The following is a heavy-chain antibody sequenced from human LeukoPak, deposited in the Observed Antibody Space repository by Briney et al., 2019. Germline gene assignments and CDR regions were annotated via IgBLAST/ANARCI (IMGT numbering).Heavy chain of an antibody. Sequence: PSETLSLTCAVYGGSFSGYYWSWIRQPPGKGLEWIGEINHSGSTNYNPSLKSRVTISVDTSKNQFSLKLSSVTAADTAVYYCARGTGIAARPKFDYWGQGTLVTVSS. CDR2: INHSGST. D-gene: IGHD6-6*01. CDR1: GGSFSGYY. CDR3: ARGTGIAARPKFDY. V-gene: IGHV4-34*01. J-gene: IGHJ4*02.